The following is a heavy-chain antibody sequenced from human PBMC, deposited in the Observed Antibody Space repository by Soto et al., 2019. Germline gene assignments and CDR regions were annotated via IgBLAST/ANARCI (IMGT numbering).Heavy chain of an antibody. J-gene: IGHJ6*02. CDR2: IYSGGST. CDR1: GFTVSSNY. D-gene: IGHD4-17*01. V-gene: IGHV3-53*02. Sequence: EVQLVETGGGLIQPGGSLRLSCAASGFTVSSNYMSWVRQAPGKGLEWVSVIYSGGSTYYADSVKGRFTISRDNSKNTLYLQMNSLRAEDTAVYYCARTIYGGNSRYYYGMDVWGQGTTVTVSS. CDR3: ARTIYGGNSRYYYGMDV.